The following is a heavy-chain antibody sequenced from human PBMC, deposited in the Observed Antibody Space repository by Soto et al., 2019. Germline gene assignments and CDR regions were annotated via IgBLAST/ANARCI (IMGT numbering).Heavy chain of an antibody. J-gene: IGHJ6*02. V-gene: IGHV1-69*06. Sequence: QVHLVQSGADAKKPGSSVKVSCKTSGGTFSSYAISWVRQAPGQGLEWMGGIAPLFRTTNYAQKFQGRVTTTADMSADSLYMELSRLRSGDSAFYYCGRGGYYRPWSNLLDPSALVAWVQGATVT. CDR2: IAPLFRTT. CDR3: GRGGYYRPWSNLLDPSALVA. CDR1: GGTFSSYA. D-gene: IGHD2-15*01.